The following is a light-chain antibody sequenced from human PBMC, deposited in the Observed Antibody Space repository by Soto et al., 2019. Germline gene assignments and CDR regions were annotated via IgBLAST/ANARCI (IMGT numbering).Light chain of an antibody. CDR3: QQDDRPPIT. J-gene: IGKJ5*01. CDR1: QNILSN. CDR2: GAS. V-gene: IGKV3-15*01. Sequence: IATTRARASISVVAVALATHSCRASQNILSNLAWYQQKPGQAPRLLIYGASTRATGIPARFSGSGSGTEFTLTISGLAPEDSALSYCQQDDRPPITFGQGTRLEIK.